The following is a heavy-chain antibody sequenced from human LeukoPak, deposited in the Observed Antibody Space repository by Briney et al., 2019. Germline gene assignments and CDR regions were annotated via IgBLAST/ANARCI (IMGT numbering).Heavy chain of an antibody. CDR2: ISGSGGST. CDR3: IWFGELF. V-gene: IGHV3-23*01. CDR1: GFTVSRSY. D-gene: IGHD3-10*01. Sequence: PGGSLRLSCAASGFTVSRSYMAWVRQAPGKGLEWVSAISGSGGSTYYADSVKGRFTISRDNSKNTLYLQMNSLRAEGTAVYYCIWFGELFWGQGTLVTVSS. J-gene: IGHJ4*02.